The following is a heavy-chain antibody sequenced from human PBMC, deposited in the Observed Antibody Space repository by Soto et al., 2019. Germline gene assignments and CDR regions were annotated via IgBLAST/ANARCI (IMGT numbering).Heavy chain of an antibody. J-gene: IGHJ4*02. V-gene: IGHV4-59*01. CDR2: IYYSGGT. CDR1: GGSISSYY. CDR3: ARGGIYCSGGSCFDY. Sequence: SETLSLTCTVSGGSISSYYWSWIRQPPGKGLEWIGYIYYSGGTNYNPSLKSRATISVDTSKNQFSLKLSSVTAADTAVYYCARGGIYCSGGSCFDYWGQGTLVTVSS. D-gene: IGHD2-15*01.